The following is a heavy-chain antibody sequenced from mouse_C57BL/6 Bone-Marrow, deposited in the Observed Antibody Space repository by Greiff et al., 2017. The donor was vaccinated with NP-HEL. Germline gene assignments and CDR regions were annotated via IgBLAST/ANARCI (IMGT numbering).Heavy chain of an antibody. CDR3: ARAELRKVYFDY. V-gene: IGHV1-81*01. CDR2: IYPRSGNT. CDR1: GYTFTSYG. Sequence: QVQLQQSGAELARPGASVKLSCKASGYTFTSYGISWMKQRTGQGLEWIGEIYPRSGNTYYNAKFKGKDTLTADKSSSTAYIGLRSLTSEDSAVYFCARAELRKVYFDYWGQGTTLTVSS. J-gene: IGHJ2*01.